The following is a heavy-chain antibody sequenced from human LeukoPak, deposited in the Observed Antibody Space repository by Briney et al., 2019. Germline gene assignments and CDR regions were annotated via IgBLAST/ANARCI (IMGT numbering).Heavy chain of an antibody. D-gene: IGHD3-22*01. CDR2: IWYGGSNK. J-gene: IGHJ4*02. V-gene: IGHV3-33*06. Sequence: GGSLRLSCAASGFTLSIYGMLWVRQAPGEGRECVAVIWYGGSNKYYADSVKGRFTISRDNSKNTLYLQMNSLRAEDTAVYYCAKERYYYDSSGSAYFDYWGQGTLVTVSS. CDR3: AKERYYYDSSGSAYFDY. CDR1: GFTLSIYG.